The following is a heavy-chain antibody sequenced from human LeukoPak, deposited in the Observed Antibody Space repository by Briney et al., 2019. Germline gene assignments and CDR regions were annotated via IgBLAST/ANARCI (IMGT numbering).Heavy chain of an antibody. J-gene: IGHJ4*02. CDR3: ASALVVVTAIPDS. V-gene: IGHV1-18*01. D-gene: IGHD2-21*02. CDR1: GYTFTSYC. Sequence: ASVKVSCKASGYTFTSYCICWVRQAPGRGLEWMGWISAYNGNINYAQKFQGRITMTTDTSTSTAYMELRSLRSDHTAVYLCASALVVVTAIPDSWGQGTLVSVSS. CDR2: ISAYNGNI.